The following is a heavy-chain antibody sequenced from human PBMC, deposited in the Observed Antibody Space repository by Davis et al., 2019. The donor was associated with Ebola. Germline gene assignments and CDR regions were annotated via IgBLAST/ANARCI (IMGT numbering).Heavy chain of an antibody. Sequence: GGSLRLSCSASGFTFSSHAMHWVRQAPGKGLEWVSVIYSGGSTYYADSVKGRFTISRDNSKNTLYLQMNSLRAEDTAVYYCAKGITMIDRAYFQHWGQGTLVTVSS. CDR2: IYSGGST. D-gene: IGHD3-22*01. V-gene: IGHV3-23*03. CDR1: GFTFSSHA. J-gene: IGHJ1*01. CDR3: AKGITMIDRAYFQH.